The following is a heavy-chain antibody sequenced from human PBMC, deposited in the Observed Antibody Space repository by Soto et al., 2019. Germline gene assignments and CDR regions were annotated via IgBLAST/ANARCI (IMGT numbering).Heavy chain of an antibody. CDR2: IRSKAYGGTT. D-gene: IGHD1-20*01. V-gene: IGHV3-49*03. J-gene: IGHJ4*02. CDR1: GFTFGDYA. Sequence: PGGSLRLSCTASGFTFGDYAMSWFRQAPGKGLEWVGFIRSKAYGGTTEYAASVKGRFTISRDDSKSIAYLQMNSLKTEDTAVYYCTRDKYNWNDRGEYFDYWGQGTLVTVSS. CDR3: TRDKYNWNDRGEYFDY.